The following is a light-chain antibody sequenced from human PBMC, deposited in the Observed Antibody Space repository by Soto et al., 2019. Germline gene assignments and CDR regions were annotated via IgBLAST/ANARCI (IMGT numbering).Light chain of an antibody. CDR3: QQYGTSPRT. Sequence: IVLTQSSGTLSLSPGERATLSCRASQSVRSTHLAWYQLKNGQAPRLFIYGASSRATGIPDRFSGSGYGTDFNLTISRLETEDFAVYICQQYGTSPRTFGQGTRLEIK. CDR2: GAS. CDR1: QSVRSTH. J-gene: IGKJ5*01. V-gene: IGKV3-20*01.